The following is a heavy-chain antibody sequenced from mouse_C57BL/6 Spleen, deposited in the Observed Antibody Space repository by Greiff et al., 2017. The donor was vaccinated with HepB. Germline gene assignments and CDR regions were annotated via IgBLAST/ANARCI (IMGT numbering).Heavy chain of an antibody. CDR2: IYPGSGST. D-gene: IGHD2-1*01. J-gene: IGHJ2*01. CDR1: GYTFTSYW. V-gene: IGHV1-55*01. CDR3: AISTMITTYYFDY. Sequence: QVQLQQPGAELVKPGASVKMSCKASGYTFTSYWITWVKQRPGQGLEWIGDIYPGSGSTNYNEKFKSKATLTVDTASSTAYMQLSSLTSEDSAVYYCAISTMITTYYFDYWGQGTTLTVSS.